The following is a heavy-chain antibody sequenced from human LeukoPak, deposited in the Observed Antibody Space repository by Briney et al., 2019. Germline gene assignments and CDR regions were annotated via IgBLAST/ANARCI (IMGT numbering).Heavy chain of an antibody. D-gene: IGHD1-26*01. J-gene: IGHJ4*02. CDR1: VFTFSRYA. Sequence: GGSLRLSCAASVFTFSRYAMSWVRQAPGGGVWRVSAISGSGGSTYYADYVKGRFTISRDNSKNTLYLQMNSLRAEDTAVYYCAKGGLQWELLCYFDYWGQGTLVTVSS. V-gene: IGHV3-23*01. CDR3: AKGGLQWELLCYFDY. CDR2: ISGSGGST.